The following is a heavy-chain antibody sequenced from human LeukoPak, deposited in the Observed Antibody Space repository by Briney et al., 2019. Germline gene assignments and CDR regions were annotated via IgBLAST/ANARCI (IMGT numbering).Heavy chain of an antibody. V-gene: IGHV4-34*01. CDR2: ISHSGST. Sequence: SETLSLTCAVYGGSFSGYCWSWVRQPPGKGLEWIGEISHSGSTYYNPSLKSRVTVSVDTSKNQFSLRLSSVTAADTAVYYCARGGLDTRRGGYFDYWGQGILVTVSS. CDR3: ARGGLDTRRGGYFDY. CDR1: GGSFSGYC. D-gene: IGHD5-18*01. J-gene: IGHJ4*02.